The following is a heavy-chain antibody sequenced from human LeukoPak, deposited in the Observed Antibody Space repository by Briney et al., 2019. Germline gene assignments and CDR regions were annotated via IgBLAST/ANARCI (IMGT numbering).Heavy chain of an antibody. Sequence: ASVTVSCKASGYAFPSYFMHWVRQAPGQGLEWMGIINPTGGSTTYAQKFQGRVTMTRDTSTSTVYMELSSLRSDDTAVYYCARTAARRFDYWGQGTLVTVSS. V-gene: IGHV1-46*01. J-gene: IGHJ4*02. CDR2: INPTGGST. CDR1: GYAFPSYF. D-gene: IGHD6-6*01. CDR3: ARTAARRFDY.